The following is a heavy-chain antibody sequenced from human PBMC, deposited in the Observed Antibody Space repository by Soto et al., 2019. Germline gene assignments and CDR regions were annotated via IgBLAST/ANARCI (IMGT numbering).Heavy chain of an antibody. Sequence: EVQLLQSGGHLVRPGGSLRLSCVASGFTFSDYVMNWVRQAPGKGLEWVSTIRVGGGSAYYADSVKGRFAISRDNSKNTMYLLLNRLRAEVTALYYCVKAREAQLIPGLWLDSWGHGTLVTVSS. CDR2: IRVGGGSA. CDR3: VKAREAQLIPGLWLDS. CDR1: GFTFSDYV. D-gene: IGHD1-1*01. V-gene: IGHV3-23*01. J-gene: IGHJ5*01.